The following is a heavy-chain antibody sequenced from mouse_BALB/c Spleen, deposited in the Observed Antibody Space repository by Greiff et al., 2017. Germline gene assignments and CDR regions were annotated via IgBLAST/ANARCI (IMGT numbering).Heavy chain of an antibody. CDR3: AAYGE. J-gene: IGHJ2*01. D-gene: IGHD1-1*01. CDR2: IYPGDGDT. V-gene: IGHV1-87*01. Sequence: VQLVESGAELARPGASVKLSCKASGYTFTSYWMQWVKQRPGQGLEWIGAIYPGDGDTRYTQKFKGKATLTADKSSSTAYMQLSSLASEDSAVYYCAAYGEWGQGTTLTVSS. CDR1: GYTFTSYW.